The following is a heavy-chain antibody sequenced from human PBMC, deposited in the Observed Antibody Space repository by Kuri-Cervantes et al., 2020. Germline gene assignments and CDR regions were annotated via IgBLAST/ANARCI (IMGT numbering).Heavy chain of an antibody. V-gene: IGHV1-18*01. CDR3: AIPAGYSSSWDHFDY. Sequence: ASVKVSCKASGYTFTSYDINWVRQAPGQGLEWMGWISAYNGNTNYAQKLQGRVTMTTDTSTSTAYMELRSLRSDDTAVYYCAIPAGYSSSWDHFDYWGQGTLVTVSS. CDR1: GYTFTSYD. CDR2: ISAYNGNT. D-gene: IGHD6-13*01. J-gene: IGHJ4*02.